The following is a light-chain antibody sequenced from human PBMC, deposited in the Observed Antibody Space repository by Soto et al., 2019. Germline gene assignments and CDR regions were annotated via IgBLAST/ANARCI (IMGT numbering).Light chain of an antibody. Sequence: EIVLTQSPGTLSLSPGERATLSCRASQSVSSSYLAWYQQKPGQAPRLLIYDASSRAAGVPDRFSGSASGTGFTLTITRLEPEDFAVYFCQHYSSSYRTFGQGTKVDIK. V-gene: IGKV3-20*01. J-gene: IGKJ1*01. CDR1: QSVSSSY. CDR2: DAS. CDR3: QHYSSSYRT.